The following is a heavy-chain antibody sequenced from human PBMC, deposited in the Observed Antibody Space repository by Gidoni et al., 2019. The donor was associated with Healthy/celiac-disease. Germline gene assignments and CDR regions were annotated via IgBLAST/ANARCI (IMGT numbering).Heavy chain of an antibody. J-gene: IGHJ6*02. CDR3: ARTRQGSGNGRLYYYYYYGMDV. D-gene: IGHD3-10*01. CDR1: GGSISSYY. CDR2: IYYSGST. Sequence: QVQLQASGPGLVTPSETLSLTCTVSGGSISSYYWSWIRQPPGKGLEWIGYIYYSGSTNYNPSLKSRVTISVDTSKNQFSLKLSSVTAADTAVYYCARTRQGSGNGRLYYYYYYGMDVWGQGTTVTVSS. V-gene: IGHV4-59*01.